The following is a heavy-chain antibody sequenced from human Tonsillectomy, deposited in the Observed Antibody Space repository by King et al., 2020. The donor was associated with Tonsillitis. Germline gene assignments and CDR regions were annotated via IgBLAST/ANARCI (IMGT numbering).Heavy chain of an antibody. J-gene: IGHJ4*02. CDR3: ARALTSGWSFDY. Sequence: VQLVESGGGLVQPGGSLRLSCAASGFTFSSSWWSWVRQAPGEGLEWVSNIHQHGREKYYVDSVKGRFTISSDNAKNSLYLQMNSLRAEDTAVYYCARALTSGWSFDYWGQGTLVTVSS. D-gene: IGHD3-10*01. V-gene: IGHV3-7*01. CDR1: GFTFSSSW. CDR2: IHQHGREK.